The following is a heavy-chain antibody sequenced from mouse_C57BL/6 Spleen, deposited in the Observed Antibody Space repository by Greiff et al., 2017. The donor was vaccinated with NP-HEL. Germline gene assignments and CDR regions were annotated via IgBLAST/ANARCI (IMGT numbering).Heavy chain of an antibody. CDR3: ARYYDYEFDY. CDR2: INPNNGGT. D-gene: IGHD2-4*01. Sequence: EVQLQQSGPELVKPGASVKISCKASGYTFTDYYMNWVKQSHGKSLEWIGDINPNNGGTSYNQKFKGKSTLTVDKSSSTAYMQLSSLTSEDSAVYYCARYYDYEFDYWGQGTTLTVSS. CDR1: GYTFTDYY. V-gene: IGHV1-26*01. J-gene: IGHJ2*01.